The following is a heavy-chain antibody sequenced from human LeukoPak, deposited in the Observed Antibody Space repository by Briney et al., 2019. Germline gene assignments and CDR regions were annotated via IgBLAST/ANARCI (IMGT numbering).Heavy chain of an antibody. V-gene: IGHV5-51*01. CDR2: IYPGDSDT. J-gene: IGHJ6*03. CDR1: GYSFTSYW. Sequence: GESLKISCKGSGYSFTSYWIGWVLQMPGKGLEWMVIIYPGDSDTRYSPSFQGQVTISADKSISTAYLQWSSLKASDTAMYYCASNYVGYYYYMDVWGKGTTVTVSS. D-gene: IGHD4-11*01. CDR3: ASNYVGYYYYMDV.